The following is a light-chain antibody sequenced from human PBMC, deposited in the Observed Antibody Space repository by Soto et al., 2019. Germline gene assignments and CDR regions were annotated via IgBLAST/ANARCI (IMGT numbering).Light chain of an antibody. CDR2: EVS. CDR1: SSDVGGYNY. CDR3: SSYTSSRV. V-gene: IGLV2-14*01. Sequence: QSVLTQPASVSGSPGQSITISCTGTSSDVGGYNYVSWYQQHPGKAPKLMIYEVSNRPSGVSNRFSGSKSGNTASLTISGLQAEDEADYYCSSYTSSRVFGGGTKPTVL. J-gene: IGLJ3*02.